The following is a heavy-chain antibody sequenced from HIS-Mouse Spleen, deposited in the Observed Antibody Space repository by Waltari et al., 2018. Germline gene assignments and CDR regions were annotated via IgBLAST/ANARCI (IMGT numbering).Heavy chain of an antibody. D-gene: IGHD5-18*01. V-gene: IGHV3-30-3*01. Sequence: QVQLVESGGGVVQPGRSLRLSCAASGFTFSSYAMHLVRTAPGKGLEWVAVISYDGSNKYYADSVKGRFTISRDNSKNTLYLQMNSLRAEDTAVYYCARVGTAMVQYYFDYWGQGTLVTVSS. CDR1: GFTFSSYA. J-gene: IGHJ4*02. CDR3: ARVGTAMVQYYFDY. CDR2: ISYDGSNK.